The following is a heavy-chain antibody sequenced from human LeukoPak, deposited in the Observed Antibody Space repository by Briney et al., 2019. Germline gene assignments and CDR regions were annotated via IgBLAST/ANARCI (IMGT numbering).Heavy chain of an antibody. V-gene: IGHV3-74*01. CDR3: ASDYDILTGYDL. J-gene: IGHJ4*02. CDR1: GFTFSSYW. D-gene: IGHD3-9*01. Sequence: TGGSLGLSCAASGFTFSSYWMHWVRQAPGKGLVWVSRINSDGSSTSYADSVKGRFTISRDNAKNTLYLQMNSLRAEDTAVYYCASDYDILTGYDLWGQGTLVTVSS. CDR2: INSDGSST.